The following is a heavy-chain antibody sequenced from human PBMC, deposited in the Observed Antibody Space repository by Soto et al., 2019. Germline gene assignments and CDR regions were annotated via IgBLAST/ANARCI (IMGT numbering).Heavy chain of an antibody. CDR1: GFTFSSSA. CDR3: AKEEDSGYGFHYYYHYYMDV. Sequence: GGSLRLSCAASGFTFSSSAMTWVRQAPGKGLEWVSVISGSGGSIYYADSVQGRFTVSRDNSKNTLFLQMDSLRAEDTAVYYCAKEEDSGYGFHYYYHYYMDVWGKGTTVTVSS. V-gene: IGHV3-23*01. J-gene: IGHJ6*03. D-gene: IGHD5-12*01. CDR2: ISGSGGSI.